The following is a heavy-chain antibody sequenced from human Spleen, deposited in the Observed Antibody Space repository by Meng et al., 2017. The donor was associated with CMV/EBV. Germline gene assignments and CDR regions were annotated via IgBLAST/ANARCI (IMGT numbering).Heavy chain of an antibody. Sequence: SETLSLTCAVYGGSFSGYYWSWIRQPPGKGLEWIGEINHSGSTNYNPSLKSRVTISVDTSKNQFSLKLSSVTAADTAVYYCARASPLGLNWFDPWGQGTLVTVFS. CDR3: ARASPLGLNWFDP. CDR2: INHSGST. D-gene: IGHD3/OR15-3a*01. CDR1: GGSFSGYY. J-gene: IGHJ5*02. V-gene: IGHV4-34*01.